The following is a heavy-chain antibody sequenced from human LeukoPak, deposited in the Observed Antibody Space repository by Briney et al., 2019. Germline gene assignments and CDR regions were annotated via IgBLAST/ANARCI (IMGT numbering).Heavy chain of an antibody. V-gene: IGHV3-66*02. CDR3: ARGSSLAAVARGFDY. D-gene: IGHD6-19*01. J-gene: IGHJ4*02. Sequence: AGGSLRLSCAASGFTVSSNYMGWVRQAPGKGLDWVSVIYSGGTAYYADSVKGRFTISRDSSKNILHLQMDSLTVDDTALYYCARGSSLAAVARGFDYWGQGTLVTVSS. CDR2: IYSGGTA. CDR1: GFTVSSNY.